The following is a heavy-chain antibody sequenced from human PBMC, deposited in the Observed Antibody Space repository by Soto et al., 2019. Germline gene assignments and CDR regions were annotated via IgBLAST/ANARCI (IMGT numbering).Heavy chain of an antibody. D-gene: IGHD2-15*01. CDR2: IIPIFGTA. J-gene: IGHJ4*02. CDR1: GGTFSSYA. CDR3: ARVAGLYCSGGSCPFDY. V-gene: IGHV1-69*01. Sequence: QVQLVQSGAEVQKPGSSVKVSCKASGGTFSSYAISWVRQAPGQGLEWMGGIIPIFGTANYAQKFQGRVTITAHESTSTAYMELSSLRSEDTAVYYCARVAGLYCSGGSCPFDYWGQGTLVTVSS.